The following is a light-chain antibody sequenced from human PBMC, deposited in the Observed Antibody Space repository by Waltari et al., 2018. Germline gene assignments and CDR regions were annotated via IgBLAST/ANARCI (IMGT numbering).Light chain of an antibody. V-gene: IGLV1-40*01. J-gene: IGLJ2*01. Sequence: QSMLTQPPSVSGAPGPRVTISCTGGSSHIGAATDVYCSQQLPGTAPKLPNYGNSNRPSGGPDRFSGSKSGTSASLAITGLQAEDEADYYCQSYDSSLSGSHVVFGGGTKLTVL. CDR3: QSYDSSLSGSHVV. CDR2: GNS. CDR1: SSHIGAATD.